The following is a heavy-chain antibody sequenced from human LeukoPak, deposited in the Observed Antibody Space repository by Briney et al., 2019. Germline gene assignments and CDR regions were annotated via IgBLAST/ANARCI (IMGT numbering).Heavy chain of an antibody. CDR2: ISGSGGST. D-gene: IGHD2-2*01. Sequence: GGSLRLSCAASGFTFSSYAMSWVRQAPGKGLEWVSAISGSGGSTYYADPVKGRFTISRDNSKNTLYLQMNSLRAEDTAVYYCAKVKSSSTSCYDYWGQGTLVTVSS. J-gene: IGHJ4*02. CDR3: AKVKSSSTSCYDY. V-gene: IGHV3-23*01. CDR1: GFTFSSYA.